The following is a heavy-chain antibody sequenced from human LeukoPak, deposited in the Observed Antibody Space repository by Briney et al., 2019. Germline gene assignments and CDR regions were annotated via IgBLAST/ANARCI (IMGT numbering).Heavy chain of an antibody. CDR3: ARRAGAYSHPYDY. Sequence: GGSLRLSCAASGFTFSSYSMNWVRQAPGKGLEWVSSISSSSSYIYYSDSVKGRFTISRDNSKNTLYLQMNSMRAEDTAVYYCARRAGAYSHPYDYWGQGTLVTVSS. CDR1: GFTFSSYS. CDR2: ISSSSSYI. J-gene: IGHJ4*02. V-gene: IGHV3-21*04. D-gene: IGHD4/OR15-4a*01.